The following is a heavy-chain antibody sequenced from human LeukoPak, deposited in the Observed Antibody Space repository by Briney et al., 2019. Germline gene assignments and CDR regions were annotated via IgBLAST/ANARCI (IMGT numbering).Heavy chain of an antibody. CDR1: GFTFSDYY. D-gene: IGHD3-9*01. CDR3: ARDLGDKGWLLFTYYYGMDV. J-gene: IGHJ6*02. CDR2: ISSGSTVI. Sequence: PGGSLRLSCAASGFTFSDYYMIWIRQAPGKGLEWVSYISSGSTVIYYADSVKGRFTVSRDNSKNTLYLQMNSLRAEDTAVYYCARDLGDKGWLLFTYYYGMDVWGQGTTVTVSS. V-gene: IGHV3-11*04.